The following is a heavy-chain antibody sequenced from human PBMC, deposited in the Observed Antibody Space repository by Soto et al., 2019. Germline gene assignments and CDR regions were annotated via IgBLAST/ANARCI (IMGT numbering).Heavy chain of an antibody. CDR2: IGTAGDT. Sequence: GGSLRLSCAASGFTFSSYDMHWVRQATGKGLEWVSAIGTAGDTYYPGSVKGRFTISRENAKNSLYLQMNSLRAGDTAVYYCARAGQNRWGFDYWGQGTLVTVSS. V-gene: IGHV3-13*01. CDR1: GFTFSSYD. J-gene: IGHJ4*02. CDR3: ARAGQNRWGFDY. D-gene: IGHD3-16*01.